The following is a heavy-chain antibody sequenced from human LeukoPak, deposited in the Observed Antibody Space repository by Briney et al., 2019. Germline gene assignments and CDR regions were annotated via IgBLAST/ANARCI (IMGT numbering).Heavy chain of an antibody. CDR1: GVSISSYY. CDR2: IYYSGST. V-gene: IGHV4-59*08. CDR3: ARHAGSYWYFDL. J-gene: IGHJ2*01. D-gene: IGHD2-15*01. Sequence: SETLSLTCTVSGVSISSYYWSWIRQPPGKGLEWIGYIYYSGSTNYNPSLKSRVTISVDTSKNQFSLKLSSVTAADTAVYYCARHAGSYWYFDLWGRGTLVTVSS.